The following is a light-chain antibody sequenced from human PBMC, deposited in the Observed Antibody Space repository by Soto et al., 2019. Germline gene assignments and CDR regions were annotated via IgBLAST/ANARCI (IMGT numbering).Light chain of an antibody. Sequence: QSALTQPASVSGSPGQSIHISCTGTSSDVGSYNLVSWYQQHPGKAPKLMIYEGSKRPSGVSNRFSGSKSGNTASLTISGLQAEDEADYYCCSYAGSLYVFGAGAKGTGL. V-gene: IGLV2-23*01. CDR2: EGS. CDR3: CSYAGSLYV. J-gene: IGLJ1*01. CDR1: SSDVGSYNL.